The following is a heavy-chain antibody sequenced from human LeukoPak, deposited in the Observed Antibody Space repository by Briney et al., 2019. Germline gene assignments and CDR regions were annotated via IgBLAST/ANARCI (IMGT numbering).Heavy chain of an antibody. J-gene: IGHJ5*02. CDR1: GDSMSSYY. CDR2: IHTSWTT. D-gene: IGHD3-16*01. V-gene: IGHV4-4*07. CDR3: ARGDYYDGGGRNWFDP. Sequence: SETLSLTCTVSGDSMSSYYWSFIRQPAGKGLEWVGRIHTSWTTYYNPSLKSRITMSVDTSRNQFSLRLTSVTAADTAVYYCARGDYYDGGGRNWFDPWGQGTLVTVSS.